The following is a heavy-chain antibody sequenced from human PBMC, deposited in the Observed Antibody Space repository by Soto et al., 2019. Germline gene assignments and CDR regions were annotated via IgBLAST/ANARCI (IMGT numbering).Heavy chain of an antibody. V-gene: IGHV3-23*01. CDR3: VKDDRILGRRYFDL. CDR1: GFTLTRSA. CDR2: ISAGGGGT. J-gene: IGHJ2*01. Sequence: PGGSLRLSCAGSGFTLTRSAVSWVRQAPGKGLEWVSGISAGGGGTYYADSVKGRFTISRDNSKNTLFLQMNSLRVEDTAVYYCVKDDRILGRRYFDLWGRGTLVTVSS. D-gene: IGHD2-15*01.